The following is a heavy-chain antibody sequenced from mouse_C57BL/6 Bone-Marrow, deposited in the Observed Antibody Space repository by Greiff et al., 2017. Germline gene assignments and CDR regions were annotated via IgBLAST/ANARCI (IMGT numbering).Heavy chain of an antibody. D-gene: IGHD2-2*01. CDR2: IYPGDGST. V-gene: IGHV1-78*01. Sequence: QVQLQQSDAELVKPGASVKISCKVSGYTFTDYTIHWMKQRPEQGLEWIGYIYPGDGSTKYNEKFKGKATLTADKSSSTAYMQLNSLTSEDSAVYFCAREGNLLWLGLNYWGQGTTLTVSS. CDR1: GYTFTDYT. J-gene: IGHJ2*01. CDR3: AREGNLLWLGLNY.